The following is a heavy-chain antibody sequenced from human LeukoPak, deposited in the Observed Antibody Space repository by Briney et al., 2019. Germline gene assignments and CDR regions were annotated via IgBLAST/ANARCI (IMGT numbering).Heavy chain of an antibody. D-gene: IGHD6-13*01. CDR1: GGSFSGYY. CDR3: AKDLEQQPAFDY. V-gene: IGHV4-34*01. J-gene: IGHJ4*02. Sequence: PSETLSLTCAVYGGSFSGYYWSWIRQPPGQGLEWIGEINHSGSTNYNPSLKSRVTISVDTSKNQFSLKLSSVTAADTAVYYCAKDLEQQPAFDYWGQGTLVTVSS. CDR2: INHSGST.